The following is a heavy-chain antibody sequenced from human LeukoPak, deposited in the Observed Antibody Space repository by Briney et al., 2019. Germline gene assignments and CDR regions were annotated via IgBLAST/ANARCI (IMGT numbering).Heavy chain of an antibody. CDR2: ISSNNEFI. V-gene: IGHV3-21*01. CDR1: GFTFSSFS. CDR3: ARNERSGSSYYYYYMDV. J-gene: IGHJ6*03. D-gene: IGHD3-3*01. Sequence: GGSLRLSSAASGFTFSSFSMNWVRQAPGKGLEWVSSISSNNEFIYYADSVKGRFTISRDNAKNSLYLQLNSLRAEDTAVYYCARNERSGSSYYYYYMDVWGKGTTVTVSS.